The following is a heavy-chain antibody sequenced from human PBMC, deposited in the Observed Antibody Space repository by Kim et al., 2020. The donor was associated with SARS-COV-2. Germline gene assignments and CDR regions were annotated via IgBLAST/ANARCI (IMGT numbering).Heavy chain of an antibody. CDR1: GGSFSGYY. V-gene: IGHV4-34*01. CDR2: INHSGST. J-gene: IGHJ4*02. D-gene: IGHD3-10*01. CDR3: ARGQIYYYGSGRTLTFDY. Sequence: SETLSLTCAVYGGSFSGYYWSWIRQPPGKGLEWIGEINHSGSTNYNPSLKSRVTISVDTSKNQFSLKLSSVTAADTAVYYCARGQIYYYGSGRTLTFDYWGQGTLVTVSS.